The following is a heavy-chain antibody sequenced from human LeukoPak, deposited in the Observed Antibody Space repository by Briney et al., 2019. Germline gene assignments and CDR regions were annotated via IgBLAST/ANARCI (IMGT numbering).Heavy chain of an antibody. CDR3: AKIHLPSFCFDY. CDR1: GYSFTSYW. V-gene: IGHV5-51*01. D-gene: IGHD5-18*01. Sequence: GESLKISCKGSGYSFTSYWIGWVRQMPGKGLEWMGIIYPGDSDIRYSPSLQGQVTISADKSINTAYLQWTRLKASDTAMYYCAKIHLPSFCFDYWGQGTLVTVSS. J-gene: IGHJ4*02. CDR2: IYPGDSDI.